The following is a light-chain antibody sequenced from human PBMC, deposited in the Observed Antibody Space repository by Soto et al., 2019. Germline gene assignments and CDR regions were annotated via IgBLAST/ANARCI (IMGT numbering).Light chain of an antibody. CDR2: DVT. J-gene: IGLJ2*01. CDR1: SSDVGAYKY. CDR3: CSYAGSYTGI. Sequence: QSVLTQPRSVSGSPGQSVTISCTGTSSDVGAYKYVSWYQHHPGKVPELIIYDVTKRPSGVPDRFSGSKSGNTASLTISGLQTEDEADYYCCSYAGSYTGIFGGGTKLTVL. V-gene: IGLV2-11*01.